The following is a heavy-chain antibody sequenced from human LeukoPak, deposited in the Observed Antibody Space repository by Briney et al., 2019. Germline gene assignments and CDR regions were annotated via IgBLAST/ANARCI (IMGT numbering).Heavy chain of an antibody. CDR2: ISYDGSNK. J-gene: IGHJ4*02. CDR1: GFTFSSYG. Sequence: GGSLRLSCAASGFTFSSYGMHWVRQAPGKGLEGVAVISYDGSNKYYADSVKGRFTISRDNSKNTLYLQMNSLRAEDTAVYYCAKEAGYYYDSSGYYFDYWGQGTLVTVSS. D-gene: IGHD3-22*01. V-gene: IGHV3-30*18. CDR3: AKEAGYYYDSSGYYFDY.